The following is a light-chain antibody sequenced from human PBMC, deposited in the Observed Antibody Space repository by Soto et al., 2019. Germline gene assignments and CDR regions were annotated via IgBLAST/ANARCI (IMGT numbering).Light chain of an antibody. CDR1: QSVSSW. Sequence: EIKMTQSPSTLSASVGDRVTITCRASQSVSSWLAWYQQKPGKAPKPLIYSASSLESGVPPRFSGSGSGTEFTLTISSLQPDDFATYYCQQYKTYSWTFGQGTKLEI. CDR3: QQYKTYSWT. J-gene: IGKJ2*02. CDR2: SAS. V-gene: IGKV1-5*03.